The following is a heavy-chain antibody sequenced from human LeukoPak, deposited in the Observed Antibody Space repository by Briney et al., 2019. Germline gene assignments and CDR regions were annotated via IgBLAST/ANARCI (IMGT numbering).Heavy chain of an antibody. CDR3: ARGVGLGSGRYLGIDY. V-gene: IGHV3-48*04. J-gene: IGHJ4*02. D-gene: IGHD6-19*01. CDR1: GFTFSSYS. CDR2: ISSSSSTI. Sequence: GGSLRLSCAASGFTFSSYSMNWVRQAPGKGLEWVSYISSSSSTIYYADSVKGRFTISRDDAKNSLYLQMNSLRAEDTAVYYCARGVGLGSGRYLGIDYWGQGTLVTVSS.